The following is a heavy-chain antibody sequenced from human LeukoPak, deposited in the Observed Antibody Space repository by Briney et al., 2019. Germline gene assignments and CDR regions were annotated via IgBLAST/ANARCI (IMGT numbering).Heavy chain of an antibody. CDR2: ISYDGSNK. Sequence: GGSLRLSCAASGFTFSSYAMHWVRQAPGKGLEWVAVISYDGSNKYYADSVKGRFTISRDNSKNTLYLQMNSLRAEDTAVYYWARVGGQKTYYYDSSGNPSGYGMDVWGQGTTVTVSS. CDR3: ARVGGQKTYYYDSSGNPSGYGMDV. J-gene: IGHJ6*02. D-gene: IGHD3-22*01. CDR1: GFTFSSYA. V-gene: IGHV3-30-3*01.